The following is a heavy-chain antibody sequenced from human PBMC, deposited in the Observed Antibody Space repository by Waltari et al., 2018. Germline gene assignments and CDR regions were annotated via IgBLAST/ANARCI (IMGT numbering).Heavy chain of an antibody. D-gene: IGHD1-1*01. CDR1: GFTVSNNY. J-gene: IGHJ4*02. V-gene: IGHV3-53*01. Sequence: EVQLVESGGGLIQPGGSLRLSCAAPGFTVSNNYMSWVRQTPGMGLEWVSLIYSGGSTYYADSVKGRFTISRDNARNTLYLQMNSLRAEDTAVYYCASFTTKTHWGQGTLVTVSS. CDR3: ASFTTKTH. CDR2: IYSGGST.